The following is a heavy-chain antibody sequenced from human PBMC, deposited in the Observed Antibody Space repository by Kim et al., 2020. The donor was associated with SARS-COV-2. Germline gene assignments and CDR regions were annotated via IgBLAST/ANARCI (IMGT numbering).Heavy chain of an antibody. V-gene: IGHV1-18*01. J-gene: IGHJ4*02. Sequence: YAQKLQGRGTMTTDTSTSTAYMELRSLRSDDTAVYYCASRTAAGTYYFDYWGQGTLVTVSS. CDR3: ASRTAAGTYYFDY. D-gene: IGHD6-13*01.